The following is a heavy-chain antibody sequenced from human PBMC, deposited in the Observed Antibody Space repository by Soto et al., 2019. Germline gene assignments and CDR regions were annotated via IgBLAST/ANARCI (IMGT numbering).Heavy chain of an antibody. CDR1: GYNFSAYW. V-gene: IGHV5-10-1*03. CDR3: SRMPQAAIAHVDY. Sequence: EVQLVQSGAEVKKPGESLRISCQGSGYNFSAYWIHWVRQVPGKGLESMGRIDPSDSYTYYSPSFQGHVTFSADKSMSTAYLQWSSLKASDTAIYYGSRMPQAAIAHVDYWGHGTRMPVSS. J-gene: IGHJ4*01. CDR2: IDPSDSYT. D-gene: IGHD2-2*01.